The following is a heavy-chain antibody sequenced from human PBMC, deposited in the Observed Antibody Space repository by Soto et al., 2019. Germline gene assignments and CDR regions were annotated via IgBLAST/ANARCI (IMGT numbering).Heavy chain of an antibody. CDR2: IGGDGVNE. V-gene: IGHV3-23*01. CDR3: AKDHQVLRYFDWLSTAPWFDP. J-gene: IGHJ5*02. Sequence: PGGSLRLSCVASRFTFSDYAMSWVRQAPGKGLEWVSAIGGDGVNEHYADSVKGRFTISRDNSKNTLYLQMNSLRAEDTAVYYCAKDHQVLRYFDWLSTAPWFDPWGQGTLVTVSS. D-gene: IGHD3-9*01. CDR1: RFTFSDYA.